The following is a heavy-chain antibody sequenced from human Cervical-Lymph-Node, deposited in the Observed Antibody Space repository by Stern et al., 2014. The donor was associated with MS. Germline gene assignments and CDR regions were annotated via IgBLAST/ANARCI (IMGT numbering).Heavy chain of an antibody. CDR1: GFTFSDYY. J-gene: IGHJ4*02. Sequence: VQLVESGGGLVKPGGSLRLSCAASGFTFSDYYMNWIRQAPGKGLEWASYISDSGNTIYFADSVKGRFTISRDNAKNSLYLQMNSLRVEDTAVYYCARVSWYSSSWSLDYWGQGTLVTVSS. CDR2: ISDSGNTI. V-gene: IGHV3-11*01. CDR3: ARVSWYSSSWSLDY. D-gene: IGHD6-13*01.